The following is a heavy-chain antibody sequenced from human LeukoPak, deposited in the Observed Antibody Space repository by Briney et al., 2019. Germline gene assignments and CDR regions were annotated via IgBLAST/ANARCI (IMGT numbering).Heavy chain of an antibody. J-gene: IGHJ6*03. CDR3: ARAAIAAAVNYYYYMDV. V-gene: IGHV3-21*01. CDR2: ISSSSSYI. CDR1: GFTFSSYS. Sequence: PGGSLRLSCAASGFTFSSYSMNWVRQAPGKGLEWVSSISSSSSYIYYADSVKGRSTISRDNAKNSLYLQMNSLRAEDTAVYYCARAAIAAAVNYYYYMDVWGKGTTVTISS. D-gene: IGHD6-13*01.